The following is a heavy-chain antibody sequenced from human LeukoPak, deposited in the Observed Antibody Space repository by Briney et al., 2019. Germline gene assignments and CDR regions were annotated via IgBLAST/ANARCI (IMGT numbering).Heavy chain of an antibody. CDR3: ASEGGSGDTYYFDY. J-gene: IGHJ4*02. CDR2: IYTSGST. V-gene: IGHV4-4*07. D-gene: IGHD1-26*01. CDR1: GGSISSYY. Sequence: SETLSPTCTVSGGSISSYYWSWIRQPAGKGLEWIGRIYTSGSTNYNPSLKSRVTMSVDTSKNQFSLKLSSVTAADTAVYYCASEGGSGDTYYFDYWGQGALVTVSS.